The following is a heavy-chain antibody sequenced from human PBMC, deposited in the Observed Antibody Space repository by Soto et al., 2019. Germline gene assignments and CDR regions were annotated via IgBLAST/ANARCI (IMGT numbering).Heavy chain of an antibody. CDR2: IIHLFGTA. CDR3: ATELGANPASPFDS. V-gene: IGHV1-69*01. J-gene: IGHJ4*02. Sequence: QVQLVQSGAEVKKPGASVNVSCKASGVTFSRETISWERQAPGHGLEWVGGIIHLFGTANYAQKFQGRVTITTDESTSTLYIELSSLRSDDTAVYYCATELGANPASPFDSWGQGALVTVSS. CDR1: GVTFSRET. D-gene: IGHD2-15*01.